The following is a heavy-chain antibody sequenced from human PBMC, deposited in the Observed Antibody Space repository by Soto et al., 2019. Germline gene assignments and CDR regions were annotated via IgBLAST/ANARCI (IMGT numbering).Heavy chain of an antibody. D-gene: IGHD2-15*01. CDR3: AAGYPDSARYDYSYGMDV. CDR2: IDVVSGNT. CDR1: GFTCTSSA. V-gene: IGHV1-58*01. Sequence: QMQLVQSGPEVKKPGTSVTVSCKASGFTCTSSAVQWVRPARGQRLEWKGWIDVVSGNTNYAQKFQERVTITRDMSTSTAYRELSSLISEATAVYYCAAGYPDSARYDYSYGMDVWCQGNTVTV. J-gene: IGHJ6*02.